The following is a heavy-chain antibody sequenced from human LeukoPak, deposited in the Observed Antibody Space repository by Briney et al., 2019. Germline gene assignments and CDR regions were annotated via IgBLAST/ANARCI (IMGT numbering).Heavy chain of an antibody. V-gene: IGHV3-23*01. J-gene: IGHJ4*02. CDR1: GFTFSNYA. D-gene: IGHD4-17*01. Sequence: GGSLRLSCAASGFTFSNYAMSWVRRAPGKGLEWVSVISGSGGSTYYADSVKGRFTISRDNSKNTLYLQMNSLRAEDTAVYYCAKSVESAVTTNPYFDYWGQGTLVTVSS. CDR2: ISGSGGST. CDR3: AKSVESAVTTNPYFDY.